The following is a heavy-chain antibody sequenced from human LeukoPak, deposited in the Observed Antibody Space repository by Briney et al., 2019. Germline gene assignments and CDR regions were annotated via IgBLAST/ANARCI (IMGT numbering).Heavy chain of an antibody. Sequence: GRSLRLSCAASGFTFDDYAMHWVRQAPGKGLEWVSGISWNSGSIGYADSVKGRFTISRDNAKNSLYLQMNSLRAEDTALYYCALASIAAEWYFDYWGQGTLVTVSS. CDR3: ALASIAAEWYFDY. J-gene: IGHJ4*02. CDR2: ISWNSGSI. CDR1: GFTFDDYA. V-gene: IGHV3-9*01. D-gene: IGHD6-6*01.